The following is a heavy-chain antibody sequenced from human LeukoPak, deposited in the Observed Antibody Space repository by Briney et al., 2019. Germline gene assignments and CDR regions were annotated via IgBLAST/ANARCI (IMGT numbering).Heavy chain of an antibody. Sequence: ASVKVSCKASGYTFTSYGISWVRQAPGQGLEWMGWISAYNSNTNYAQKLQGRVTMTTDTSTSTAYMELRSLRSDDTAVYYCARDWGAHSGSYYDAFDIWGQGTMVTVSS. D-gene: IGHD1-26*01. CDR1: GYTFTSYG. V-gene: IGHV1-18*01. CDR3: ARDWGAHSGSYYDAFDI. J-gene: IGHJ3*02. CDR2: ISAYNSNT.